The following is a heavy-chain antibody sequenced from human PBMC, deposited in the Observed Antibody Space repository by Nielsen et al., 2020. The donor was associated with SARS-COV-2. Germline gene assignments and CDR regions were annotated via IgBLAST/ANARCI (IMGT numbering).Heavy chain of an antibody. CDR2: MNPNSGNT. CDR3: ARRYYDFWSGFRMDV. D-gene: IGHD3-3*01. V-gene: IGHV1-8*01. J-gene: IGHJ6*02. Sequence: ASVKVSCKASGYTFTSYDINWVRQATGQGLEWMGWMNPNSGNTGYAQKLQGRVTMTTDTSTSTAYMELRSLRSDDTAVYYCARRYYDFWSGFRMDVWGQGTTVTVSS. CDR1: GYTFTSYD.